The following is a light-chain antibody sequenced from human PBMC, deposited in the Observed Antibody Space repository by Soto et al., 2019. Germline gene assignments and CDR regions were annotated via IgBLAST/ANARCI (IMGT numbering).Light chain of an antibody. Sequence: DIPLTQSPSFLSASVGDRVTITCRASQGISTYLAWYLQRPGKAPKLLIYGASTLQSGVPSRFSGSGSGTELTLTISSLQPEDFGTYYCQQLNSDWYAFGQGTKLEIK. V-gene: IGKV1-9*01. CDR2: GAS. CDR1: QGISTY. J-gene: IGKJ2*01. CDR3: QQLNSDWYA.